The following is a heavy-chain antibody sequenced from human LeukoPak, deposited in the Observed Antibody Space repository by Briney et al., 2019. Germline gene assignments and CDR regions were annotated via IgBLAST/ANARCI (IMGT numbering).Heavy chain of an antibody. D-gene: IGHD5-18*01. CDR1: GFTFSSYA. CDR3: ARDRPKYSYGPFDY. Sequence: GGSLRLSCAASGFTFSSYAMHWVRQAPGKGLEWVAVISYDGSNKYYADSVKGRFTISRDNSKNTLYLQMNSLRAEDTAVYYCARDRPKYSYGPFDYWGQGTLVTVSS. CDR2: ISYDGSNK. J-gene: IGHJ4*02. V-gene: IGHV3-30-3*01.